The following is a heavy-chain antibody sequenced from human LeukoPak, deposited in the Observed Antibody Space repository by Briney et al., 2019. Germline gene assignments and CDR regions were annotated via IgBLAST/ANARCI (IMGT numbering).Heavy chain of an antibody. CDR3: ASPDLWFGELFHYFDY. Sequence: GGSLRLSCAASGFTFSSYAMSWVRQAPGKGLEWVSAISGSGGSTYYADSVKGRFTISRDNSKNTLYLQMNSLRAEDTAVYYCASPDLWFGELFHYFDYWGQGTLVTVSS. CDR2: ISGSGGST. J-gene: IGHJ4*02. CDR1: GFTFSSYA. D-gene: IGHD3-10*01. V-gene: IGHV3-23*01.